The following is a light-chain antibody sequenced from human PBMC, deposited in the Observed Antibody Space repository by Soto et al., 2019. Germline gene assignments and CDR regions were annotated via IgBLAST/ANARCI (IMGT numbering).Light chain of an antibody. CDR2: DVA. Sequence: QSAPTQPASVSDSPGQSITISCTGTSSDVGASNCVSWYQQHPGKPPKLIIYDVANRPSGGSNRFSGSKSGSTASLIISRLQTEDEADYVCVSNTSSTTCVFGSATQVPV. V-gene: IGLV2-14*03. CDR3: VSNTSSTTCV. J-gene: IGLJ1*01. CDR1: SSDVGASNC.